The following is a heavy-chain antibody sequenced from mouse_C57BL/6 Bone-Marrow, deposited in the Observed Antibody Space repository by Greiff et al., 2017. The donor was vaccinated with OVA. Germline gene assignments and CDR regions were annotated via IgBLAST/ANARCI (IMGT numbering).Heavy chain of an antibody. CDR2: INPSNGGT. J-gene: IGHJ4*01. D-gene: IGHD2-3*01. V-gene: IGHV1-53*01. Sequence: QVQLKQPGTELVKPGASVTLSCKASGYTFTSYWMHWVKQRPGQGLEWIGKINPSNGGTNYNEKFKSKATLTVDKYSSTAYMQLSSLPSEDSAVYCGAREGRGWHPRVFYWGQGTSVTVSS. CDR3: AREGRGWHPRVFY. CDR1: GYTFTSYW.